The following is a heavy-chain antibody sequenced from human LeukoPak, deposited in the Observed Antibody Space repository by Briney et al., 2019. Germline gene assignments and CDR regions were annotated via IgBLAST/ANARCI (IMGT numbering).Heavy chain of an antibody. D-gene: IGHD6-13*01. CDR2: IKQDGSEK. CDR3: ARDLTAAGTGGDC. J-gene: IGHJ4*02. V-gene: IGHV3-7*03. Sequence: GGSLRLSCAASGFTFSSYWMSWVRQAPGKGLEWVAHIKQDGSEKYYVDSVKGRFTISRDNAKNSLYLQMNSLRAEDTAVYYCARDLTAAGTGGDCWGQGTLVTVSS. CDR1: GFTFSSYW.